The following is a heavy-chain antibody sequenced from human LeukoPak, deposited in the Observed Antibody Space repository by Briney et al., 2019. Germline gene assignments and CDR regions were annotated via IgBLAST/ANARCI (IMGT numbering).Heavy chain of an antibody. CDR3: ATDNSYGSGSYYT. D-gene: IGHD3-10*01. Sequence: SETLSLTCTVSGGSISSYYWSWIRQPPGKGLEWIGYIYYSGNTNYNPSLKSRVTISVDTSKNQFSLKLSSVTAADTAVYYCATDNSYGSGSYYTWGQGTLVTVSS. J-gene: IGHJ4*02. CDR2: IYYSGNT. V-gene: IGHV4-59*01. CDR1: GGSISSYY.